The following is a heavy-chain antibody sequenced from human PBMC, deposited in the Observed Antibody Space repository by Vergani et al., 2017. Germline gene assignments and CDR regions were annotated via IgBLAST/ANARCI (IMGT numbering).Heavy chain of an antibody. CDR3: ARVRKWELLSAFDY. V-gene: IGHV3-21*01. CDR2: ISSSSSYI. CDR1: GFTFSSYS. D-gene: IGHD1-26*01. Sequence: EVQLVESGGGLVKPGGSLRLSCAASGFTFSSYSMNWVRQAPGKGLEWVSSISSSSSYIYYADSVKGRFTISRDNAKNSLYLQMNSLGAEDTAGYYCARVRKWELLSAFDYWGQGTLVTVSS. J-gene: IGHJ4*02.